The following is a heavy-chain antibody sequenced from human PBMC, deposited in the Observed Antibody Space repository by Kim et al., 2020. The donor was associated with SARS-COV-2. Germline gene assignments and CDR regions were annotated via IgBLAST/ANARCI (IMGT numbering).Heavy chain of an antibody. CDR1: GGSFSTYP. D-gene: IGHD1-1*01. CDR2: IIPLFGTT. CDR3: AKSLVELERLSAFDI. J-gene: IGHJ3*02. V-gene: IGHV1-69*13. Sequence: SVKVSCKTSGGSFSTYPMNWVRQAPGQGLEWMGAIIPLFGTTDYAQNFQGRITITASGSTSTSFLELNSLGSDDTAVYYCAKSLVELERLSAFDIWGQGTMVTVSS.